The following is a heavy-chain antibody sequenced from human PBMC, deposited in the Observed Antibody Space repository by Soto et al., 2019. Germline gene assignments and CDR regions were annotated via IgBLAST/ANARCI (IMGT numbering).Heavy chain of an antibody. Sequence: GASVKVSCKASGGTFSSYAISWVRQAPGQGLEWMGGIIPIFGTANYAQKFQGRVTITADESTSTAYMELSSLRSEDTAVYYCARHIVVVPASGAGASGYGMDVWGQGTTVTVSS. CDR3: ARHIVVVPASGAGASGYGMDV. CDR1: GGTFSSYA. J-gene: IGHJ6*02. CDR2: IIPIFGTA. D-gene: IGHD2-2*01. V-gene: IGHV1-69*13.